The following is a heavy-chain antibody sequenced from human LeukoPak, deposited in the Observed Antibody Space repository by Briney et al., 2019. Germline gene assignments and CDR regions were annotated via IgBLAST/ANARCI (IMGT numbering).Heavy chain of an antibody. D-gene: IGHD6-6*01. CDR1: GFTFSSYA. CDR2: ISGSGGST. J-gene: IGHJ4*03. CDR3: AKMGGSIPARANYFAY. Sequence: GGSLSLSCAASGFTFSSYAVNWVRQAPGKGLEWVSAISGSGGSTYYADSVKGRFTISRDNSKNTLYLQMNSLRAEDTAIYYCAKMGGSIPARANYFAYWGHRISVTLSS. V-gene: IGHV3-23*01.